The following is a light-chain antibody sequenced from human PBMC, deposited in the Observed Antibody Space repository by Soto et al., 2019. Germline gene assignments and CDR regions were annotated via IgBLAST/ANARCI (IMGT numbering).Light chain of an antibody. V-gene: IGKV3-15*01. CDR3: QQYNNWWT. J-gene: IGKJ1*01. CDR1: QSVSSN. Sequence: EIVMTQSPATLSVSPGERATLSCRASQSVSSNLAWYQHKPGQAPRLLIYGASTRATGIPARFSGSGSGTESTLTISSLQSEDFAVYYCQQYNNWWTFGQGTKVEIK. CDR2: GAS.